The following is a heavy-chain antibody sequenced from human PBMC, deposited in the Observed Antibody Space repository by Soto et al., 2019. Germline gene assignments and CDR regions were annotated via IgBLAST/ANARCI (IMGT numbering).Heavy chain of an antibody. CDR1: GFTFGDYA. V-gene: IGHV3-49*03. D-gene: IGHD5-12*01. CDR3: TRDLGSGYDRDAFDI. J-gene: IGHJ3*02. CDR2: IRSKAYGGTT. Sequence: GGSLRLSCTASGFTFGDYAMSWFRQAPGKGLEWVGFIRSKAYGGTTEYAASVKGRFTISRDDSKSIAYLQMNSLKTEDTAVYYCTRDLGSGYDRDAFDIWGQGTMVTVSS.